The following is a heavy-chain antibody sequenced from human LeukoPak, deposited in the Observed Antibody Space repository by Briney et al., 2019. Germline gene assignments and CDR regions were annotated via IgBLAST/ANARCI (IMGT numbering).Heavy chain of an antibody. J-gene: IGHJ4*02. CDR2: IYSGGGT. V-gene: IGHV3-53*01. CDR3: ARAGGLRIAVAPIDC. D-gene: IGHD6-19*01. CDR1: GFTVSSNY. Sequence: GGSLRLSCATSGFTVSSNYMSWVRQAPGKGLEWVSVIYSGGGTFYADSVKGRFTISRDNSKNMLYLQMNSLRAEDTAVYYCARAGGLRIAVAPIDCWGQGTLVTVSS.